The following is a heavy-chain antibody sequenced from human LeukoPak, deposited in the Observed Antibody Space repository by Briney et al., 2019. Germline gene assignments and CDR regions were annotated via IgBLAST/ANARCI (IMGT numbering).Heavy chain of an antibody. J-gene: IGHJ4*02. Sequence: AGGSLRLSCAASGFTVSNNYMSGVRQAPGKGLEWVSVIHSGGTTNYADSVQGRFTISRDNSKTTVYLHMNSLRAEDTAVYYCARDSDSGYGPFASWGQGTLVTVSS. CDR2: IHSGGTT. V-gene: IGHV3-53*01. D-gene: IGHD5-12*01. CDR3: ARDSDSGYGPFAS. CDR1: GFTVSNNY.